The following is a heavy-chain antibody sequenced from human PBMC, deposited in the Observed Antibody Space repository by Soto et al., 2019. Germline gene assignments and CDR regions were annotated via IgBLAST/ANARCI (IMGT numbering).Heavy chain of an antibody. CDR1: VIAFRGDP. Sequence: VNGYRKGSVIAFRGDPGERRRQTSGRRRDWIGRIVVGTGSTNYAQIVQERIDITREMSTNTAYMELNSLRAEDTAGYYCARVLGGGERPHDYYYGMGVRGQGTTVSLSS. CDR2: IVVGTGST. D-gene: IGHD3-16*01. V-gene: IGHV1-58*01. J-gene: IGHJ6*01. CDR3: ARVLGGGERPHDYYYGMGV.